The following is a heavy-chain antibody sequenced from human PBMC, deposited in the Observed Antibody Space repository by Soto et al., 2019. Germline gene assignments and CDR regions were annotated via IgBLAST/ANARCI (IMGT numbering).Heavy chain of an antibody. Sequence: GGSLRLSCAASGFTFSSYGMHWVRQAPGKGLEWVAVIWYDGSNKYYADSVKGRFTISRDNSKNTLYLQMNSLRAEDTAVYYCARGRYCSSTSCYSPGPQFDYWGQGTLVTVPS. J-gene: IGHJ4*02. CDR2: IWYDGSNK. D-gene: IGHD2-2*02. CDR1: GFTFSSYG. CDR3: ARGRYCSSTSCYSPGPQFDY. V-gene: IGHV3-33*01.